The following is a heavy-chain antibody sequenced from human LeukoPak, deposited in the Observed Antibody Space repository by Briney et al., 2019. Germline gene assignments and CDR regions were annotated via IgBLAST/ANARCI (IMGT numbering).Heavy chain of an antibody. V-gene: IGHV4-31*03. J-gene: IGHJ6*03. CDR3: ARGPSSSDYFYMDV. Sequence: LSLTCTVAGGSVTSGGVYWSWIRQHPGKGLEWVGYIYRSGTTYYNPSVESRAIISVHTSKNQFSLKLTSATAADTASYYCARGPSSSDYFYMDVWGKGTTVIVSS. D-gene: IGHD6-6*01. CDR1: GGSVTSGGVY. CDR2: IYRSGTT.